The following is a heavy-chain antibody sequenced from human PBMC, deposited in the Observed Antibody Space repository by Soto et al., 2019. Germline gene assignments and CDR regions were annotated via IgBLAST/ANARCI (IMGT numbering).Heavy chain of an antibody. CDR3: AKGDYGDY. Sequence: QVQLVESGGGVVKPGRSLRLSCAASGFTFSSYGMHWVRQAPGKGLEWVAVISYDGSNKYYADSVKGRFTISRDNSKNTLYLQMNSLRAEDTAVYYCAKGDYGDYWGQGTLVTVSS. V-gene: IGHV3-30*18. J-gene: IGHJ4*02. CDR1: GFTFSSYG. CDR2: ISYDGSNK.